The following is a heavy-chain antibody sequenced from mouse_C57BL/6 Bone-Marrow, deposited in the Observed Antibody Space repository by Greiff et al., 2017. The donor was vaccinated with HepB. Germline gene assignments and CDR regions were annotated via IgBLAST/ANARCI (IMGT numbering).Heavy chain of an antibody. CDR3: TRDYYGSPGWYFDV. V-gene: IGHV5-9-1*02. CDR2: ISSGGDYI. J-gene: IGHJ1*03. CDR1: GFTFSSYA. D-gene: IGHD1-1*01. Sequence: LQQSGEGLVKPGGSLKLSCAASGFTFSSYAMSWVRQTPEKRLEWVAYISSGGDYIYYADTVKGRFTISRDNARNTLYLQMSSLKSEDTAMYYCTRDYYGSPGWYFDVWGTGTTVTVSS.